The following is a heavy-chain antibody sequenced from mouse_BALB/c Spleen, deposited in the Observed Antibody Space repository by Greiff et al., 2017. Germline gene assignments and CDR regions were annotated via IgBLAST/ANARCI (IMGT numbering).Heavy chain of an antibody. CDR1: GYSFTSYY. V-gene: IGHV1S135*01. J-gene: IGHJ2*01. CDR3: ARTRVTTGVADY. CDR2: IDPFNGGT. Sequence: EVQLQQSGAELMKPGASVKISCKASGYSFTSYYMHWVKQSHGKSLEWIGYIDPFNGGTSYNQKFKGKATLTVDKSSSTAYMHLSSLTSEDSAVYYCARTRVTTGVADYWGQGTTLTVSS. D-gene: IGHD1-1*01.